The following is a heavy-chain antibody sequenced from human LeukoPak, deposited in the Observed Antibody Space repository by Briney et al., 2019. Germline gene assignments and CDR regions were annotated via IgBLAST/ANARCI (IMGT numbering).Heavy chain of an antibody. CDR3: AKDGYSYGSRDFDY. CDR2: ISGSGGST. CDR1: GFTFSSYA. D-gene: IGHD5-18*01. Sequence: GGSLRLSCAASGFTFSSYAMSWVRQALGKGLEWVSAISGSGGSTYYADSVKGRFTISRDNSKNTLHLQMNSLRAEDTAVYYCAKDGYSYGSRDFDYWGQGTLVTVSS. V-gene: IGHV3-23*01. J-gene: IGHJ4*02.